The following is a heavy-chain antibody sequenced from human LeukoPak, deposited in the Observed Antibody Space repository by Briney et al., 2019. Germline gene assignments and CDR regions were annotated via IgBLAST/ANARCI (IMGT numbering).Heavy chain of an antibody. CDR1: GGSISSGGYS. Sequence: SETLSLTCAVSGGSISSGGYSWSWIRQPPGKGLEWIGYIYHSGSTYYNPSLKSRVTISVDTSKNQFSLKLSSVTAADTAVYYCARFIYGSGSYVPSLAQWDYYYYGMDVWGQGTTVTVSS. CDR3: ARFIYGSGSYVPSLAQWDYYYYGMDV. D-gene: IGHD3-10*01. CDR2: IYHSGST. J-gene: IGHJ6*02. V-gene: IGHV4-30-2*01.